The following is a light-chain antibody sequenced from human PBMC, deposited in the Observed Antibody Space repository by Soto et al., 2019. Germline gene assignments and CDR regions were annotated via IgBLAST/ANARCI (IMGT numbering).Light chain of an antibody. CDR3: CSYAGSSTFYV. CDR2: EVS. Sequence: QSVLTQPASVSGSPVQSITISCTGTSSDVGSYNLISWYQQYPGKAPKLMIYEVSKRPSGVSNRFSGSKSGNTASLTISGLQAEDEADYYCCSYAGSSTFYVFGTGTKVTVL. CDR1: SSDVGSYNL. V-gene: IGLV2-23*02. J-gene: IGLJ1*01.